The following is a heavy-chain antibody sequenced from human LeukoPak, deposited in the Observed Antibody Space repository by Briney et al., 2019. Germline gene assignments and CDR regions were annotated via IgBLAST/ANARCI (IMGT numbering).Heavy chain of an antibody. CDR1: GGTFSSYA. D-gene: IGHD3-10*01. CDR2: IIPIFGTA. CDR3: ARDHSDYGSGSYGDY. Sequence: ASVKVSCKASGGTFSSYAISWVRQAPGQGLEWMGGIIPIFGTANYAQKFQGRVTITTDESTSTAYMELSSLRAEDTAVYYCARDHSDYGSGSYGDYWGQGTLVTVSS. V-gene: IGHV1-69*05. J-gene: IGHJ4*02.